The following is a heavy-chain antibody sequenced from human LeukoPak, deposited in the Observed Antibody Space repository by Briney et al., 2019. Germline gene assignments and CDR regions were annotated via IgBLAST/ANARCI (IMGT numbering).Heavy chain of an antibody. CDR3: ARDRGTSARNWFDP. V-gene: IGHV1-2*06. Sequence: GASVKVSCKASGYTFTGYYMHWGRQAPGQGLEWMGRINPNSGGTNYAQKFQGRVTMTRDTSISTAYMELSRLRSDDTAVYYCARDRGTSARNWFDPWGQGTLVTVSS. CDR1: GYTFTGYY. CDR2: INPNSGGT. J-gene: IGHJ5*02. D-gene: IGHD1-26*01.